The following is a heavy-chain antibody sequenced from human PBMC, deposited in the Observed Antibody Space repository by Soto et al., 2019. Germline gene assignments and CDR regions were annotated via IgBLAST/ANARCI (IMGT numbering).Heavy chain of an antibody. J-gene: IGHJ6*02. Sequence: QVQLQESGPGLVKPSETLSLTCTVSGGSISSYYWSWLRQPPGKGLEWIGYIFCSGSTNYNPSLKSRGTISVDASNNQFSLKVSSVTAADTAVYYCAREGTTVDSYYYYALDVWGQGTTVTVSS. CDR3: AREGTTVDSYYYYALDV. CDR2: IFCSGST. CDR1: GGSISSYY. D-gene: IGHD1-1*01. V-gene: IGHV4-59*01.